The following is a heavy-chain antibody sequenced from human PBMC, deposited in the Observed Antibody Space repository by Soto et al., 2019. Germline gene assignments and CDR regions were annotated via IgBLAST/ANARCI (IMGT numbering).Heavy chain of an antibody. CDR2: INHTGKT. J-gene: IGHJ6*03. Sequence: SETLSLTCAVSGGSVSGYYWNWIRQTPGKGLEWIGEINHTGKTNNNPPLRSRVTMSTDRSKNQVSLTVTSVTAADSATYYCARRGVPTPENYYFDVWGQGTSVTVSS. CDR1: GGSVSGYY. CDR3: ARRGVPTPENYYFDV. D-gene: IGHD3-10*01. V-gene: IGHV4-34*01.